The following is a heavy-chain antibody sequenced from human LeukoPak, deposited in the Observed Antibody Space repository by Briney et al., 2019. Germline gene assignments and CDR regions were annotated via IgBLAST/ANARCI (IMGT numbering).Heavy chain of an antibody. Sequence: GGSLRLSCAASGFTVSSNYMSWARQAPGKGLEWVSSISSSSSYIYYADSVKGRFTISRDNAKNSLYLQMNSLRAEDTAVYYCVRDWFLALDYWGQGTRVTVSS. D-gene: IGHD3-10*01. J-gene: IGHJ4*02. V-gene: IGHV3-21*01. CDR3: VRDWFLALDY. CDR2: ISSSSSYI. CDR1: GFTVSSNY.